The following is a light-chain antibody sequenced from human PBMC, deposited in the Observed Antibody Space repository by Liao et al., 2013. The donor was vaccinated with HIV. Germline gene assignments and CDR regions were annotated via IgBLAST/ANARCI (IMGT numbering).Light chain of an antibody. V-gene: IGLV3-1*01. CDR2: EDS. J-gene: IGLJ3*02. CDR1: KLGDKY. Sequence: SYELTQSPSVSVSPGQTVAIMCSGDKLGDKYTCWYQQKPGQSPVLVIYEDSKRPSGIPERFSASNSGNTATLIISGTQALDEADYYCQAWDSATVVFGGGTKLTVL. CDR3: QAWDSATVV.